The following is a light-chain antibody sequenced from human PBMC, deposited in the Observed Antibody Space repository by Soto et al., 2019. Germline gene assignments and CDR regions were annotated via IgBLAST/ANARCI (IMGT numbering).Light chain of an antibody. CDR2: EDN. CDR1: SSDVGSYNL. V-gene: IGLV2-23*01. J-gene: IGLJ1*01. Sequence: QSVLTQPASVSGSPGQSITISCTGTSSDVGSYNLVSWYQQHPGKAPKLMIYEDNKRPSGVSNRFSGSKSGNTASLTISGLQAEDEADYYCCSYAGSTLYVFGTGTKVTVL. CDR3: CSYAGSTLYV.